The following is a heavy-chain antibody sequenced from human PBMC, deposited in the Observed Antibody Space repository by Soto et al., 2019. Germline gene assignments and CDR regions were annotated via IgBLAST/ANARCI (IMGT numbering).Heavy chain of an antibody. J-gene: IGHJ6*02. D-gene: IGHD2-2*02. V-gene: IGHV1-69*01. CDR3: ARRGSRGYCSSASCYSMDV. Sequence: QVQLVQSGAEVQKPGSSVNVSCKASGGTFSSYAISWVRQAPGQGLEWMGGIIPIFGTANYAQKFQGRDTITADDYTSRACMELGSLRSEDTAVYYCARRGSRGYCSSASCYSMDVWCQGSTVTFSS. CDR2: IIPIFGTA. CDR1: GGTFSSYA.